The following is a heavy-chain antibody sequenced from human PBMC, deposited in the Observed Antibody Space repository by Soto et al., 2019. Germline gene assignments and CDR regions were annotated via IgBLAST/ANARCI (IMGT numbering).Heavy chain of an antibody. V-gene: IGHV1-18*01. CDR3: ARGVAARPLGGYYGVDV. J-gene: IGHJ6*01. Sequence: QVQLVQSGGEVKRPGAAVNVSCKASGYTFISYGITWVRQAPGQGPEWMGWISPYNGNRKYSQKFKGRVTITTDTSTTTDYMKLSTLRSDDTAVYYCARGVAARPLGGYYGVDVWGQGTMVTVSS. D-gene: IGHD6-6*01. CDR2: ISPYNGNR. CDR1: GYTFISYG.